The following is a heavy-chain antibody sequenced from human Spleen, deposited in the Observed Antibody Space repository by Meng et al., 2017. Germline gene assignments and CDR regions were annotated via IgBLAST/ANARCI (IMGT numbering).Heavy chain of an antibody. J-gene: IGHJ4*02. V-gene: IGHV4-38-2*02. D-gene: IGHD3-10*01. CDR2: IYQSGST. CDR1: GYSITGSYN. CDR3: AGGVRGVIHY. Sequence: SETLSLTCTVSGYSITGSYNWGWIRQSPGKGLEWIGSIYQSGSTYYNPSLKSRVTMSADTSKNQFSLKLSSVTAADTAVYYCAGGVRGVIHYWGQGTLVTVSS.